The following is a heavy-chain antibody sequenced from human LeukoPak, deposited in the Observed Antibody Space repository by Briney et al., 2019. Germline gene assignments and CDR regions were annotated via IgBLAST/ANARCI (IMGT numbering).Heavy chain of an antibody. CDR3: ARGRMGYDSSGYSEAFDI. D-gene: IGHD3-22*01. CDR1: GGSISSYY. V-gene: IGHV4-4*07. Sequence: PSETLSLTCTVSGGSISSYYWSWIRQPAGKGLEWIGRIYTSGSTNYNPSLKGRVTMSVDTSKNQLSLKLSSVTAADTAVYYCARGRMGYDSSGYSEAFDIWGQGTMVTVSS. J-gene: IGHJ3*02. CDR2: IYTSGST.